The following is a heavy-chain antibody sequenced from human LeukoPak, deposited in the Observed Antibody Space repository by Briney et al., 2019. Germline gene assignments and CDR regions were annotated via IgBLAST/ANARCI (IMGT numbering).Heavy chain of an antibody. CDR1: GGSISSGGYY. CDR3: ARELVLRQDFGRAFDI. D-gene: IGHD3-3*01. J-gene: IGHJ3*02. CDR2: IYYSGST. V-gene: IGHV4-31*03. Sequence: SETLSLTCTASGGSISSGGYYWSWIRQHPGKGLEWIGYIYYSGSTCYNPSLKSRVTISVDTSKNQFSLKLSSVTAADTAVYYCARELVLRQDFGRAFDIWGQGTMVTVSS.